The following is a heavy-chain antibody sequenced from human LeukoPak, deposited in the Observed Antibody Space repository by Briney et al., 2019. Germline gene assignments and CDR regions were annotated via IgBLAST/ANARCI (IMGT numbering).Heavy chain of an antibody. CDR2: ITAYNGNT. J-gene: IGHJ6*03. CDR3: ARGILDATYYYYYYMDV. CDR1: GYTFTNYG. V-gene: IGHV1-18*01. D-gene: IGHD1-1*01. Sequence: ASVKVSCKASGYTFTNYGVSWVRQAPGQGLEWMGWITAYNGNTKYAQKLQGRVTMTTDTSTSTAYMELRSLSSDDTAVYYCARGILDATYYYYYYMDVWGKGTMVTVSS.